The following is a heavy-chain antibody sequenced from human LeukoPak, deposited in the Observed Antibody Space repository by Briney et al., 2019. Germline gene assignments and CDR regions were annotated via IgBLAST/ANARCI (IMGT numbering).Heavy chain of an antibody. CDR3: ARDGAEGDNSAFDM. V-gene: IGHV3-72*01. CDR2: TRDKARGYTT. Sequence: GGSLRLSCAASGVTLSDHHMDWVRQPPGKGLEWVGRTRDKARGYTTEYAASVKGRFTISRDDSKTLVYLQMNSLRTEDTAVYFCARDGAEGDNSAFDMWGQGTVVTVSS. D-gene: IGHD3-22*01. CDR1: GVTLSDHH. J-gene: IGHJ3*02.